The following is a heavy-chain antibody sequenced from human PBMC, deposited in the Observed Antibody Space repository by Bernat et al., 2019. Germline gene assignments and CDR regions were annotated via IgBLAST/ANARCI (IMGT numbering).Heavy chain of an antibody. Sequence: QVQLQESGPQLVKPSGTLSLTCVVSGDSISSSAWWSWVRQPPGKGLEWIAEIYHNGNINYNPSLRSRVTISIEKSKNQISLRLSSVTAADTAVYYCARDPVAAVGTAFDIWGQGTMVTVSS. CDR3: ARDPVAAVGTAFDI. D-gene: IGHD6-13*01. J-gene: IGHJ3*02. CDR2: IYHNGNI. V-gene: IGHV4-4*02. CDR1: GDSISSSAW.